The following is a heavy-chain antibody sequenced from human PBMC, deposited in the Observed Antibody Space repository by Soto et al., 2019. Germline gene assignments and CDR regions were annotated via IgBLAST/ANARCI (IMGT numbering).Heavy chain of an antibody. CDR1: GGTFSNYA. J-gene: IGHJ6*02. D-gene: IGHD2-2*01. V-gene: IGHV1-69*01. CDR2: IIPIFGTV. CDR3: AQRCSSSDCPRNYHYAMDV. Sequence: QVQLVQSGAEVKKPGSSVKVSCKASGGTFSNYAIIWVRQAPGQGLEWVGGIIPIFGTVKNAQKFQGRVRITADESTSTAYMELSSLGSEDTAVYYCAQRCSSSDCPRNYHYAMDVWGQGTAVTVSS.